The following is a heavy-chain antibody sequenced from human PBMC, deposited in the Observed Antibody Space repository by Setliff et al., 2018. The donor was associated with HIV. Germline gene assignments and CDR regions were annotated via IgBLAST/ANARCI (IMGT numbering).Heavy chain of an antibody. V-gene: IGHV4-39*07. J-gene: IGHJ2*01. D-gene: IGHD2-15*01. CDR2: IYHSGST. CDR1: GGSINSGDYY. CDR3: ARTPYCSGGSCYFDL. Sequence: SSETLSLTCTVSGGSINSGDYYWSWIRQPPGKGLEWIGSIYHSGSTYYNPSLKSRVTISVDTSKNQFSLKLTSVTAADTAVYYCARTPYCSGGSCYFDLWGRGTLVTVSS.